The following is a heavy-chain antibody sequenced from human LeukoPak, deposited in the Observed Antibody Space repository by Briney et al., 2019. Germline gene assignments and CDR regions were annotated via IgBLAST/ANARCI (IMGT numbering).Heavy chain of an antibody. CDR2: ISGSGGST. V-gene: IGHV3-23*01. CDR1: GFTFSSYA. J-gene: IGHJ4*02. Sequence: GGSLRLSCAASGFTFSSYAMSWVRQAPGKGLEWVSAISGSGGSTYYADSVKGRFTISRDNFKNTLYLQMNSLRAEDTAVYYCAKTTQIVVVPAAVDYWGQGTLVTVSS. CDR3: AKTTQIVVVPAAVDY. D-gene: IGHD2-2*01.